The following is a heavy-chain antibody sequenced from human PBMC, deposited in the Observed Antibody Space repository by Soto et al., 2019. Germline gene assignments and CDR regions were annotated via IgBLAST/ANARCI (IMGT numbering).Heavy chain of an antibody. V-gene: IGHV4-39*01. CDR3: ASPSVTTPGDYYYGMVV. CDR1: GGSISSSSYY. D-gene: IGHD4-4*01. Sequence: QLQLQESGPGLVKPSETLSLTCTVSGGSISSSSYYWGWIRQPPGKGLEWIGSIYYSGSTYYNPSLKSRVTISVDTSKNQFSLKLSSVTAADTAVYYCASPSVTTPGDYYYGMVVWGQGTTVTVSS. CDR2: IYYSGST. J-gene: IGHJ6*02.